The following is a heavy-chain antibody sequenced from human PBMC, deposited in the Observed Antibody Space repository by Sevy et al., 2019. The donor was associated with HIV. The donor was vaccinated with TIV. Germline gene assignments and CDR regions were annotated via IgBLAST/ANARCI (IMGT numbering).Heavy chain of an antibody. Sequence: GGSLRLSCAASGFTVSSYGMHWVRQAPGKGLEWVAVIYYDGVNKFYAYSVKGRFTISRDNSKNTLYLQMNSLRAEDTAVYYCAKGYYYDSSGYWKDAFDIWGPGTMVTVSS. CDR3: AKGYYYDSSGYWKDAFDI. V-gene: IGHV3-33*06. J-gene: IGHJ3*02. D-gene: IGHD3-22*01. CDR2: IYYDGVNK. CDR1: GFTVSSYG.